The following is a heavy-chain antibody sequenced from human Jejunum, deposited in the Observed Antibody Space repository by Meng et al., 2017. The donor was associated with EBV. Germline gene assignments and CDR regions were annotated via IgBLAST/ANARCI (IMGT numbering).Heavy chain of an antibody. Sequence: EVQLGGCGGGLVKPGGSLRLSCAASGFTFSSYSMNWVRQAPGKGLEWVSYISSGSSFIYYADSVKGRFTISRDDAKNSLSLQMNNLGADDTAVYYCVRDSSFNVHWGQGTLVTVSS. CDR1: GFTFSSYS. CDR2: ISSGSSFI. D-gene: IGHD3-16*02. V-gene: IGHV3-21*02. CDR3: VRDSSFNVH. J-gene: IGHJ4*02.